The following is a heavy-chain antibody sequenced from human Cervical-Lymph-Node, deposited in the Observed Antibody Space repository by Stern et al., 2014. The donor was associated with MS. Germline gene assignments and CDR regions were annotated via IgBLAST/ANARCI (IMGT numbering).Heavy chain of an antibody. CDR3: TRFLQSGWSDLFDS. Sequence: EDQLVESGGGLVQPGGSQRLSCVASGSTFSTSWKSWVRQAPGKGLEWVANIKRDGSETYYLDSVKGRFTISRDNAKSSLYLEMNSLRAEDTAVYYCTRFLQSGWSDLFDSWGRGTLVTVSS. J-gene: IGHJ5*01. CDR2: IKRDGSET. D-gene: IGHD6-19*01. CDR1: GSTFSTSW. V-gene: IGHV3-7*01.